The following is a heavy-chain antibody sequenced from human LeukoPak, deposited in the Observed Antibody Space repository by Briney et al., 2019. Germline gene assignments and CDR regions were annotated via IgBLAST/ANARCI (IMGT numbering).Heavy chain of an antibody. CDR2: ISYDGSNK. CDR3: ARDPGSRLSSVFDY. V-gene: IGHV3-30-3*01. D-gene: IGHD2-15*01. J-gene: IGHJ4*02. CDR1: GFTFSSYA. Sequence: GRSLRLSCAASGFTFSSYAMHWVRQAPGKGLEWVAVISYDGSNKYYADSVKGRFTISRDNTKNTLYLQMNSLRAEDTAVYYCARDPGSRLSSVFDYWGQGTLVTVSS.